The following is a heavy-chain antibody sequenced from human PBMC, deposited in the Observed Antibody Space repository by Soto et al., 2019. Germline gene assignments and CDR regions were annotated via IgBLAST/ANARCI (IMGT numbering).Heavy chain of an antibody. J-gene: IGHJ6*02. V-gene: IGHV1-69*08. CDR3: ARDEGGYNFGSDYGLDV. Sequence: QVQLVQSGAEVKRPGSSVKVSCKASGDTFSSHTIIAWVRQAPGQGLEWMGRVIPTLDILDYAQRFQDRVTITADTSTSTAYLELTSLTSEDTAIYYGARDEGGYNFGSDYGLDVWGQGTTVTVSS. CDR1: GDTFSSHT. D-gene: IGHD5-18*01. CDR2: VIPTLDIL.